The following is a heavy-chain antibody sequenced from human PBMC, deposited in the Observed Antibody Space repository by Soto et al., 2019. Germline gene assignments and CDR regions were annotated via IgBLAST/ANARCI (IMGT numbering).Heavy chain of an antibody. CDR1: GYTFTSYA. CDR3: ARGSPEVLMVYANWFDP. CDR2: INAGNGNT. V-gene: IGHV1-3*01. D-gene: IGHD2-8*01. J-gene: IGHJ5*02. Sequence: ASVKVSCKASGYTFTSYAMHWVRQAPGQGLEWMGWINAGNGNTKYSQKFQGRVTITRDTSASTAYMELSSLRSEDTAVYYCARGSPEVLMVYANWFDPWGQGTLVTVSS.